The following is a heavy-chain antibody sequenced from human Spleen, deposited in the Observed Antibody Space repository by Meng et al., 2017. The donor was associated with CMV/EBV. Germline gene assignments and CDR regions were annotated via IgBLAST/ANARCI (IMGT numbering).Heavy chain of an antibody. Sequence: YWSWIPQHPGKGLELMGIIYPGDSDTRYSPSFQGQVTISADKSISTAYLQWSSLKASDNAMYYCARQQYCSSTSCPILYAFDIRGQGTMVTVSS. D-gene: IGHD2-2*01. V-gene: IGHV5-51*01. J-gene: IGHJ3*02. CDR3: ARQQYCSSTSCPILYAFDI. CDR1: YW. CDR2: IYPGDSDT.